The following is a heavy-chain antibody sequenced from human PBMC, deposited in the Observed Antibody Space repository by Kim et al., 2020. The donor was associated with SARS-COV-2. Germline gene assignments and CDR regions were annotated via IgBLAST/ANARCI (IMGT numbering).Heavy chain of an antibody. J-gene: IGHJ6*02. Sequence: GGSLRLSCAASGFTFGDYAMHWVRQAPGKGLEWVSRISWNSGTIDYADSVKGRFTISRDNAKNSLYLQMNSLRGEDTALYYCANLAGSSAGFYYYGLDVWGQGTTVTVSS. D-gene: IGHD2-15*01. CDR1: GFTFGDYA. V-gene: IGHV3-9*01. CDR2: ISWNSGTI. CDR3: ANLAGSSAGFYYYGLDV.